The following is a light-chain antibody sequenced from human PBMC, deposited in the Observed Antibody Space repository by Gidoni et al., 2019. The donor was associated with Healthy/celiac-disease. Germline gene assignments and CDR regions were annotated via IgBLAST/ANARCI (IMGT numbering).Light chain of an antibody. J-gene: IGLJ1*01. Sequence: QSVLTQPPPVSGAPGQRVTISCTGSSSNIGAGYDVHWYQQLPETAPKLLIYGNRNRPSGVPDRFSGSKSGTSASLAITGLQAEDEADYYCQSYDSSLSGFYVFGTGTKVTVL. V-gene: IGLV1-40*01. CDR1: SSNIGAGYD. CDR3: QSYDSSLSGFYV. CDR2: GNR.